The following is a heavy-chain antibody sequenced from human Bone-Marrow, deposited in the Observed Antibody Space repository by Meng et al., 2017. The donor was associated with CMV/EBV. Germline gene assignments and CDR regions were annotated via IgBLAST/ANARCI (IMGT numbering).Heavy chain of an antibody. V-gene: IGHV3-23*01. CDR1: GFTFSTYT. CDR3: AKGAIFGVTAPDS. CDR2: IRGRDGFP. Sequence: GESLKISCVASGFTFSTYTMSWVRQAPGKGPEWVSRIRGRDGFPSYADSVKGRFTISRDISQNTLYLQMNSLRTEDTAVYHCAKGAIFGVTAPDSWVQGTLVTVSS. J-gene: IGHJ4*02. D-gene: IGHD3-3*01.